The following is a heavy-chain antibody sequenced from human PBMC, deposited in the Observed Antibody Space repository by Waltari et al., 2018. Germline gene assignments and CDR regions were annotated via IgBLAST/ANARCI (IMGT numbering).Heavy chain of an antibody. CDR3: ARVSTNNGPGDLDY. D-gene: IGHD2-8*01. CDR2: VNGYNVYT. Sequence: VQLVQSETGVRKPGASVMVSCKTSGYTFKSYAGSWVRQAPGQGLEWRGGVNGYNVYTIYAQKFPDRLTLTTETSTTTAYMELRNLRSDDTAIFYCARVSTNNGPGDLDYWGQGTLVTVSA. CDR1: GYTFKSYA. J-gene: IGHJ4*02. V-gene: IGHV1-18*01.